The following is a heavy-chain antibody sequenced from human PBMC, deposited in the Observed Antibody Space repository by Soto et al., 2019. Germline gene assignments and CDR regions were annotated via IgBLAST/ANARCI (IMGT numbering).Heavy chain of an antibody. V-gene: IGHV1-18*01. CDR1: GYTFTSYV. CDR3: ARDFPHCSSTSCYSFH. Sequence: SVKVACKACGYTFTSYVISWVGQAPVQGLEWMVWISAYNGNTNYAQKLQGRVTMTTDTSTNTAYMELRSLSSDQTPVYYCARDFPHCSSTSCYSFHWGQGPLVTVSS. J-gene: IGHJ4*02. D-gene: IGHD2-2*01. CDR2: ISAYNGNT.